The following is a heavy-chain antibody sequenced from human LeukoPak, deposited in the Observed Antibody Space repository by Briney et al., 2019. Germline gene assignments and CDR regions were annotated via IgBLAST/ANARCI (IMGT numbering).Heavy chain of an antibody. V-gene: IGHV3-74*01. D-gene: IGHD2-15*01. Sequence: PGGSLRLSCAASGFTFSSYWMHWVRQAPGKGLVWVSRINSDGSSTSYADSVKGRFTISRDNAKNTLYLQMNSLRAADTAVYYCARGLGGSYYAVDAFDIWGQGTMVTVSS. CDR3: ARGLGGSYYAVDAFDI. J-gene: IGHJ3*02. CDR1: GFTFSSYW. CDR2: INSDGSST.